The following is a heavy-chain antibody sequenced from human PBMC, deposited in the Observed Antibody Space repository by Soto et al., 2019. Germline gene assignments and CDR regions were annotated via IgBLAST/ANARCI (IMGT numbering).Heavy chain of an antibody. J-gene: IGHJ6*02. CDR3: VKDTPLRMASDYMGPGEYYYYGMDV. CDR1: GFTFSSYA. Sequence: GGSLRLSCSASGFTFSSYAMHWVRQAPGKGLEYVSAISSNGGSTYYADSVKGRFTISRDNSKNTLYLQMSSLRAEDTAVYYCVKDTPLRMASDYMGPGEYYYYGMDVWGQGTTVTVSS. V-gene: IGHV3-64D*08. D-gene: IGHD4-4*01. CDR2: ISSNGGST.